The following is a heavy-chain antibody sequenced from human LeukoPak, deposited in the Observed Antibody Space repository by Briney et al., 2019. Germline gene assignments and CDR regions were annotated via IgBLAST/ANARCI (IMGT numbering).Heavy chain of an antibody. V-gene: IGHV3-74*01. Sequence: GSLRLSCAASGFTFSSYWMHWVRQAPGKGLVWVSRINSDGSSTSYADSVKGRFTISRDNAKNTLYLQMNSLRAEDTAVYYCARDGGHIVVVPADNWFDPWGQGTLVTVSS. CDR3: ARDGGHIVVVPADNWFDP. D-gene: IGHD2-2*01. J-gene: IGHJ5*02. CDR2: INSDGSST. CDR1: GFTFSSYW.